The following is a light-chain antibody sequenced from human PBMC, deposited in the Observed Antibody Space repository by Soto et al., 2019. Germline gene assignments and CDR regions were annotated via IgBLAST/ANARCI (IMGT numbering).Light chain of an antibody. CDR2: STN. J-gene: IGLJ3*02. V-gene: IGLV8-61*01. Sequence: QTVVTQEPSFSLSPGRTVTLTCGLTSGSVSTAYYPSWYQQTPGQPPRTLIYSTNTRSSGVPDRFSGSILGNKAALTITGAQADDESDYYCVLYMASGFWVFGGGTKLTVL. CDR3: VLYMASGFWV. CDR1: SGSVSTAYY.